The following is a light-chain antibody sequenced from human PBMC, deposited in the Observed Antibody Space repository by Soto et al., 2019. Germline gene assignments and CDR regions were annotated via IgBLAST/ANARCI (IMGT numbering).Light chain of an antibody. Sequence: QSALTQPASVSGSPGQSITISCTGTSSTVGGFNVVSWYQQHPGKAPNVIIYEGIKRPSGVSNRFSGSNSGSTASLTISGLQAEDEADYYCCSYVGATTYVFGTGTRSPS. CDR1: SSTVGGFNV. V-gene: IGLV2-23*01. CDR2: EGI. J-gene: IGLJ1*01. CDR3: CSYVGATTYV.